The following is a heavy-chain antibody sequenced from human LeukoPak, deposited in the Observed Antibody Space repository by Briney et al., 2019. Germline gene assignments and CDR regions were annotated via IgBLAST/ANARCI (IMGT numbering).Heavy chain of an antibody. CDR1: GFTFSSYA. D-gene: IGHD3-10*01. Sequence: GSLRLSCAASGFTFSSYAMHWVRQAPGKGLEWVAVISYDGSNKYYADSVKGRFTISRDNSKNTLYLQMNSLRAEDTAVYYCANIPDMVEGDYWGQGTLVTVSS. J-gene: IGHJ4*02. CDR2: ISYDGSNK. V-gene: IGHV3-30*04. CDR3: ANIPDMVEGDY.